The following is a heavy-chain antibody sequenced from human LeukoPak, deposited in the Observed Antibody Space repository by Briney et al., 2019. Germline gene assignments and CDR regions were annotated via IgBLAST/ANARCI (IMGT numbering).Heavy chain of an antibody. D-gene: IGHD2/OR15-2a*01. CDR3: ARVIEGRHFAF. Sequence: GGSLRLSCAASGFALSSNYLSGVRQSPGEGLEGVSFIYSGGTTYYSDSVKGRFTISRDNSKNTMFLEMNSLRGEDTAIYYCARVIEGRHFAFWGQGSQVSVSS. J-gene: IGHJ4*02. CDR2: IYSGGTT. V-gene: IGHV3-66*01. CDR1: GFALSSNY.